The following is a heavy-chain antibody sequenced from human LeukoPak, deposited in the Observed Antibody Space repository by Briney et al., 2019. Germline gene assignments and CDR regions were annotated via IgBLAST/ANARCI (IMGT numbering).Heavy chain of an antibody. Sequence: GGSLRLSCAASGFTFSSYAMSWVRQAPGKGLDWVSAISGSGGSTDYAVSVKGRFTISRDNSKNTLYLQMNSLRAEDTAVYYCAKSIGYSDYWGQGTLVTVSS. V-gene: IGHV3-23*01. J-gene: IGHJ4*02. CDR1: GFTFSSYA. D-gene: IGHD3-22*01. CDR3: AKSIGYSDY. CDR2: ISGSGGST.